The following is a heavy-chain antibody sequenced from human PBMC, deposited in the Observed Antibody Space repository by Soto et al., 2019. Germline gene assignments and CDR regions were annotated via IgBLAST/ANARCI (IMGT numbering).Heavy chain of an antibody. CDR3: ARGGVYDFWSGYLLSAFDI. D-gene: IGHD3-3*01. CDR1: GYTFTGYY. CDR2: INPNSGGT. J-gene: IGHJ3*02. Sequence: QVQLVQSGAEVKKPGASVKVSCKASGYTFTGYYMHWVRQAPGQGLEWMGWINPNSGGTNYAQKFQGWVTMTRDTSISTAYMELSRLRSDDTAVYYCARGGVYDFWSGYLLSAFDIWGQGTMVTVSS. V-gene: IGHV1-2*04.